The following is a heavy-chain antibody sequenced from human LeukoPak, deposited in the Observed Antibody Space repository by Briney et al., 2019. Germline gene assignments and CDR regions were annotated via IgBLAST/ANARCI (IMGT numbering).Heavy chain of an antibody. CDR1: GGSTSSGSYY. J-gene: IGHJ4*02. CDR2: IYTSGST. D-gene: IGHD3-22*01. Sequence: SQTLSLTCTVSGGSTSSGSYYWSWLRQPAGKGLEWIGRIYTSGSTNYNPSLKSRVTISVDTSKNQFSLKLSSVTAADTAVYYCARAKRGYYDSSGYRFDYWGQGTLVTVSS. CDR3: ARAKRGYYDSSGYRFDY. V-gene: IGHV4-61*02.